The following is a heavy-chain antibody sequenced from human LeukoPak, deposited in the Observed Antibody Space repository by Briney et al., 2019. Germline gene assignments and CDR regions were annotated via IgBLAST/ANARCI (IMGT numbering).Heavy chain of an antibody. CDR2: TNTDGSRT. CDR1: GFTFSGYW. Sequence: GESLRLSCAASGFTFSGYWLHWVRQDPGKGLVWVAHTNTDGSRTTYADSVRGRLTISRDNAKNTLYLQMNSLRVDDTAIYYCARDGTGSSPGDYFYYMDVWGKGTTVTVSS. CDR3: ARDGTGSSPGDYFYYMDV. V-gene: IGHV3-74*01. D-gene: IGHD3/OR15-3a*01. J-gene: IGHJ6*03.